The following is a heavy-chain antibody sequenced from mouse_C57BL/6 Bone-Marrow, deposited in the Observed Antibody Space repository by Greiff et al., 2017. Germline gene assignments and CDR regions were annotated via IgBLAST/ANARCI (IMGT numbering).Heavy chain of an antibody. D-gene: IGHD2-2*01. CDR3: ARDGYDAFDY. V-gene: IGHV1-69*01. CDR1: GYTFTSYW. CDR2: IAPSDSYT. J-gene: IGHJ2*01. Sequence: QVKLQQPGAALVKPGASVKLSCKASGYTFTSYWMHWVKQRPGQGLEWSGKIAPSDSYTNYNQKIKGKSTLTVDKSTSTAYMQLSSLTSEDSAVYYCARDGYDAFDYWGQGTTLTVSS.